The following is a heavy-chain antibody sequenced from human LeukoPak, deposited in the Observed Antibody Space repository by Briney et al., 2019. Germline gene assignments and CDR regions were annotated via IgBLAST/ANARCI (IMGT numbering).Heavy chain of an antibody. CDR1: GYTFTSYG. CDR3: ATGVGATLYYMDV. V-gene: IGHV1-18*01. J-gene: IGHJ6*03. Sequence: GASVTVSCKASGYTFTSYGISWVRQAPGQGLEWMGWISAYNGNTNYAQKLQGRVTMTEDTSTDTAYMELSSLRSEDTAVYYCATGVGATLYYMDVWGKGTTVTVSS. D-gene: IGHD1-26*01. CDR2: ISAYNGNT.